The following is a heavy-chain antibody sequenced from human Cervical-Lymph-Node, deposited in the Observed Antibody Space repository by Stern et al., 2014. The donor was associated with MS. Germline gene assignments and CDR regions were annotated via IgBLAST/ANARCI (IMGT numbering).Heavy chain of an antibody. CDR3: ATANYYDSIGYYT. CDR1: GFTFSTYA. D-gene: IGHD3-22*01. V-gene: IGHV3-30*04. Sequence: QVHLVESGGGVVQPGRSLRLSCAASGFTFSTYAMHWVRQAPGKGLAWGAVISYDGSNKYFAESVKGRFTISRDNSKNTLYLQMNSLRADYTAIYYCATANYYDSIGYYTWGQGTLVTVSS. J-gene: IGHJ5*02. CDR2: ISYDGSNK.